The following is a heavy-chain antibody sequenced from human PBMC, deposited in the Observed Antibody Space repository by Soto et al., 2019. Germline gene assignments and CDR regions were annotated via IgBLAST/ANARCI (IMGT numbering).Heavy chain of an antibody. CDR3: ATGRIVVVGSSAYYGMDV. D-gene: IGHD3-22*01. Sequence: QVQLVQSGAEVKKPGSSVKVSCKASGGNPSNSAISWVRQAPGQGPEWMGGIIPVFGIVNYAQKFQGRVTITADGGTNTAHMELSRLRSEDTAMYYCATGRIVVVGSSAYYGMDVWGQGTTVTVSS. CDR1: GGNPSNSA. V-gene: IGHV1-69*01. CDR2: IIPVFGIV. J-gene: IGHJ6*02.